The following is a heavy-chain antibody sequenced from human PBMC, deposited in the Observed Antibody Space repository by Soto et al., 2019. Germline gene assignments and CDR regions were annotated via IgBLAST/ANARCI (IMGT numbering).Heavy chain of an antibody. CDR3: ARGLTMGALPSHFHY. Sequence: SETLSLTCTVSGGSLGSYYWCWIRQPPGKGLEWIGYVFYTGRANYNASLKSRVSISLDTSNYQFSLKLSSVTAADTAVYYCARGLTMGALPSHFHYWGQGTQVTVSS. CDR1: GGSLGSYY. CDR2: VFYTGRA. J-gene: IGHJ4*02. V-gene: IGHV4-59*01. D-gene: IGHD3-16*02.